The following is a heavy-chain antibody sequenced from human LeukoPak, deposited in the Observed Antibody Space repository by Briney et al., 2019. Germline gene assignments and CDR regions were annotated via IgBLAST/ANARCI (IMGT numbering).Heavy chain of an antibody. CDR2: IYSDGRE. CDR3: ARARGGEIYYYDSSGYLN. V-gene: IGHV3-53*01. D-gene: IGHD3-22*01. CDR1: GFTVSSDY. Sequence: LAGGSLRLSCAASGFTVSSDYISWVRQAPGKGLEWVSLIYSDGREYYTASVKGRFTISRDNSKNTVYLQMNSLRAEDTAVYYCARARGGEIYYYDSSGYLNWGQGTLVTVSS. J-gene: IGHJ4*02.